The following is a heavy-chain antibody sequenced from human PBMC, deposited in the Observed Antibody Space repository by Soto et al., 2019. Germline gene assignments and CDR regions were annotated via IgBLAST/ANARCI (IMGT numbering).Heavy chain of an antibody. CDR2: INTNTGNP. CDR3: ARESRHGGDYVWFDP. Sequence: ASVKVSCKASGYTFTSYAMNWVRQAPGQGLEWMGWINTNTGNPTYAQGFTGRFVFSLDTSVSTAYLQICSLKAEDTAVYYCARESRHGGDYVWFDPWGQGTLVTVSS. CDR1: GYTFTSYA. D-gene: IGHD4-17*01. J-gene: IGHJ5*02. V-gene: IGHV7-4-1*01.